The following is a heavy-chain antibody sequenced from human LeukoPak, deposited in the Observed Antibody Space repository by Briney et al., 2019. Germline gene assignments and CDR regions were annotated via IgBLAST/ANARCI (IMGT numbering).Heavy chain of an antibody. J-gene: IGHJ4*02. V-gene: IGHV3-30*02. CDR1: GFTFSSYG. CDR3: AQQGIAVAGAFDY. Sequence: GSLRLSCAASGFTFSSYGMHWVRQAPGKGLEWVTFIRYDGSNKYYADSVKGRFTISRDNSKNTLYLQMNSLRAEDTAVYYCAQQGIAVAGAFDYWGQGTLVTVSS. D-gene: IGHD6-19*01. CDR2: IRYDGSNK.